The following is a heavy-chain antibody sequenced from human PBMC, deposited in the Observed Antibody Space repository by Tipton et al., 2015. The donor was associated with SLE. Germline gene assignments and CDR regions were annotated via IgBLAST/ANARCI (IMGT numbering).Heavy chain of an antibody. CDR2: INPSGGST. D-gene: IGHD3-3*01. CDR3: ARVGGLTYYDFWSGYYYFDF. CDR1: GYTFTSYY. Sequence: QLVQSGAEVKKPGASVKVSCKASGYTFTSYYMHWVRQAPGQGLEWMGIINPSGGSTTYAQKFQGRVTMTRDTSTSTVYMELSRLRSEDTAVYYCARVGGLTYYDFWSGYYYFDFWGQGTLVTVSS. J-gene: IGHJ4*02. V-gene: IGHV1-46*01.